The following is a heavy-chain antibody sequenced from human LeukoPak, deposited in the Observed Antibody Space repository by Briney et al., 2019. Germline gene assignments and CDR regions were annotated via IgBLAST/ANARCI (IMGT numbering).Heavy chain of an antibody. J-gene: IGHJ6*04. CDR2: ISYDGSNK. CDR3: ARVPPDV. V-gene: IGHV3-30*04. CDR1: GFTFSSYA. Sequence: GRSLRLSCAASGFTFSSYAMHWVRQAPGKGLEWVAVISYDGSNKYYADSVKGRFTISRDNSKNTLYLQMNSLRAEDTAVYYCARVPPDVWGKGTTVTVSS.